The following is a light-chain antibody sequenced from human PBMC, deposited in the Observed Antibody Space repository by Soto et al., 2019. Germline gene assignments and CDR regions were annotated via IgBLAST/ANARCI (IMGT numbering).Light chain of an antibody. CDR2: EVS. J-gene: IGLJ1*01. Sequence: QSALTQPASVSGSPGQSITISCTGNSSDVGGYNYVSWYQQHPGKAPKLMIYEVSHRPSGVSNRFSGSKSGNTASLTISGLQAEDEADYYCSSYASSSTYVFGTGTKLTVL. CDR1: SSDVGGYNY. V-gene: IGLV2-14*01. CDR3: SSYASSSTYV.